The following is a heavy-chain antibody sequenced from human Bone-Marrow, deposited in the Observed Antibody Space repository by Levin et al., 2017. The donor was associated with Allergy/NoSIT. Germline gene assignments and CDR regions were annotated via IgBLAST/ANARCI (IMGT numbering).Heavy chain of an antibody. CDR3: ARFNGYDFDY. CDR1: GGSISGGGYY. D-gene: IGHD5-12*01. Sequence: PSETLSLTCTVSGGSISGGGYYWSWIRQHPGKGLEWIGYIYYSGNTYYNPSLKSRVIISVVTSQNQLSLKLTSGTVADTDVYYCARFNGYDFDYWGQGTLVTVSS. J-gene: IGHJ4*02. CDR2: IYYSGNT. V-gene: IGHV4-31*03.